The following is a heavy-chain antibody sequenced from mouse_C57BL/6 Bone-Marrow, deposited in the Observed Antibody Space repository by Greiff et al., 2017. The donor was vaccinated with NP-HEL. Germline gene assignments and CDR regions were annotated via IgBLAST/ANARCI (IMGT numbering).Heavy chain of an antibody. CDR2: IYPGSGST. Sequence: QVQLQQPGAELVKPGASVKMSCKASGYTFTSYWITWVKQRPGQGLEWIGDIYPGSGSTNYNEKFKSKATLTVDTSSSTAYMQLSSLTSEDSAVYYCARNDGYHWYVDVWGTGTTVTVSS. D-gene: IGHD2-3*01. J-gene: IGHJ1*03. CDR1: GYTFTSYW. CDR3: ARNDGYHWYVDV. V-gene: IGHV1-55*01.